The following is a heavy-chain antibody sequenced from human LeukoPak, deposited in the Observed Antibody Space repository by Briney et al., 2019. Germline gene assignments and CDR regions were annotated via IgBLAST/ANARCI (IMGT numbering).Heavy chain of an antibody. CDR3: ASTIFGVVYYFDY. D-gene: IGHD3-3*01. CDR2: IYYSGGT. Sequence: SETLSLTCTVSGGSISSSSYYWGWIRQPPGKGLEWIGSIYYSGGTYYNPSLKSRVTISVDTSKDQFSLKLSSVTAADTAVYYCASTIFGVVYYFDYWGQGTLVTVSS. CDR1: GGSISSSSYY. J-gene: IGHJ4*02. V-gene: IGHV4-39*01.